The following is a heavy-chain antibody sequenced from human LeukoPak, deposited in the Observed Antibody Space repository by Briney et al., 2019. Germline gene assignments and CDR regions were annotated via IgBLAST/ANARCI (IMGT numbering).Heavy chain of an antibody. CDR3: ARTEAGYSSGWYDAFDI. Sequence: GRSLRLSCAASGLTFSSYAMHWVRQAPGKGLEWVAVISYDGSNKYYADSVKGRFTISRDNSKNTLYLQMNSLRAEDTAVYYCARTEAGYSSGWYDAFDIWGQGTMVTVSS. J-gene: IGHJ3*02. D-gene: IGHD6-19*01. CDR2: ISYDGSNK. V-gene: IGHV3-30-3*01. CDR1: GLTFSSYA.